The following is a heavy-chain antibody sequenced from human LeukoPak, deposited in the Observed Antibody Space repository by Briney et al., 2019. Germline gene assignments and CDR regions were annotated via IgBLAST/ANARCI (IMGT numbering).Heavy chain of an antibody. D-gene: IGHD4-23*01. CDR1: GGSISSSSYY. CDR2: IYYSGST. V-gene: IGHV4-39*02. Sequence: SETLSLTCTVSGGSISSSSYYWGWIRQPPGKGLEWIGSIYYSGSTYYNPSLKSRVTISVDTSKNQFSLKLSSVTAADTAVYYCAREGPYGGNGFDYWGQGTLVTVSS. J-gene: IGHJ4*02. CDR3: AREGPYGGNGFDY.